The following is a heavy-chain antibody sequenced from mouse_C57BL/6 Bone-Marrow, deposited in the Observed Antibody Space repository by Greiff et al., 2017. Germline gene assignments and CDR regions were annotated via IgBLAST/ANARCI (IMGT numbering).Heavy chain of an antibody. CDR1: GYTFTSYT. J-gene: IGHJ3*01. CDR3: ARWRIYDGYYAWFAY. V-gene: IGHV1-4*01. Sequence: QVHVKQSGAELARPGASVKMSCKASGYTFTSYTMHWVKQRPGQGLEWIGYINPSSGYTKYNQKFKDKATLTADKSSSTAYMQLSSLTSEDSAVYYCARWRIYDGYYAWFAYWGQGTLVTVSA. D-gene: IGHD2-3*01. CDR2: INPSSGYT.